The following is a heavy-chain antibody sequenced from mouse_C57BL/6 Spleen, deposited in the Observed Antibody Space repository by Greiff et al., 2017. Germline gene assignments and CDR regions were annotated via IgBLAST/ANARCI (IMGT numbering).Heavy chain of an antibody. J-gene: IGHJ2*01. CDR2: IYPSDSET. D-gene: IGHD2-1*01. CDR1: GYTFTSYW. V-gene: IGHV1-61*01. Sequence: QVQLKQPGAELVRPGSSVKLSCKASGYTFTSYWMDWVKQRPGQGLEWIGNIYPSDSETHYNQKFKDKATLTVDKSSSTAYMQLSSLTSEDSAVYYCARYRVDGKLYFDYWGQGTTLTVSS. CDR3: ARYRVDGKLYFDY.